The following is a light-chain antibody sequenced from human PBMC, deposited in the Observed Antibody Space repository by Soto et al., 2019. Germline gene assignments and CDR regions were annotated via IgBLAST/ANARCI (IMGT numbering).Light chain of an antibody. CDR3: AAWDDSLSGVV. V-gene: IGLV1-47*01. J-gene: IGLJ2*01. Sequence: QSALTQPPSASGTPGQRVTISCSGSSSNIGSNYVYWYQQLPGTAPKLLIYRNNHRPSGVPDRFSGSKSGTSASLAISGLRSADEADYYCAAWDDSLSGVVFGGGTKVTVL. CDR1: SSNIGSNY. CDR2: RNN.